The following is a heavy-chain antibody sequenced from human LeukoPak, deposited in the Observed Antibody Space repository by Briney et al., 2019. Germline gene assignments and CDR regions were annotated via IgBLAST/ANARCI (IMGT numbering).Heavy chain of an antibody. Sequence: SVKVSCKASGGTFSSYAISWVRQAPGQGLEWMGEIIPIFGTANYAQKFQGRVTMTRNTSISTAYMELSSLRSEDTAVYYCARGRSIAARRGNWFDPWGQGTLVTVSS. CDR2: IIPIFGTA. CDR3: ARGRSIAARRGNWFDP. J-gene: IGHJ5*02. D-gene: IGHD6-6*01. V-gene: IGHV1-69*05. CDR1: GGTFSSYA.